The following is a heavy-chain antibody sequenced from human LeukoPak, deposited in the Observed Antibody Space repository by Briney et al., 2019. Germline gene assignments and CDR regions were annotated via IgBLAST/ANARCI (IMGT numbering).Heavy chain of an antibody. CDR3: ARAYSSGLGAFDI. CDR1: GDSITSGSYY. J-gene: IGHJ3*02. Sequence: SETLSLTCTVSGDSITSGSYYWSWIRQPAGKGLEWIGRIFISGGTNYNPSLRSRVTMSLDTSKNQFSLKLSSVTAADTAVYYCARAYSSGLGAFDIWGQGTMVTVSS. V-gene: IGHV4-61*02. CDR2: IFISGGT. D-gene: IGHD6-19*01.